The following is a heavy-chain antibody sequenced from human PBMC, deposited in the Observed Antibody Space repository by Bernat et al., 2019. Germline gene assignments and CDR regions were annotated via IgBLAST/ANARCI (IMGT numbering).Heavy chain of an antibody. CDR3: ARRGGVTTDYYYMHV. V-gene: IGHV4-39*01. Sequence: QMQLEESGPGLLKPSETLSPNCSVSGASISITSYYWGWVRQPPGEGLEWIGTVYYSGTTNFNPSLKSRATISLETSKNPFSLQRRSVNATDTAVYYCARRGGVTTDYYYMHVWGKGTTVPVSS. J-gene: IGHJ6*03. CDR2: VYYSGTT. D-gene: IGHD4-17*01. CDR1: GASISITSYY.